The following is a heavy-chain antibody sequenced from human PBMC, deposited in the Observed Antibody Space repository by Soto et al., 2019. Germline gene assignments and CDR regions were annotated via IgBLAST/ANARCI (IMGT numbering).Heavy chain of an antibody. CDR1: GYTFTGYF. V-gene: IGHV1-2*04. CDR3: ARGNLGDYVGTALAY. D-gene: IGHD4-17*01. J-gene: IGHJ4*02. Sequence: QVQLVQSGAEVKKPGASVKVSCKGSGYTFTGYFMHWVRQAPGQGLEWMGWINPKSGGTNYAQKFQGWVTMTWVTSISTGYMKLTRVTSDYTAVYYCARGNLGDYVGTALAYWGQGTRVTVSS. CDR2: INPKSGGT.